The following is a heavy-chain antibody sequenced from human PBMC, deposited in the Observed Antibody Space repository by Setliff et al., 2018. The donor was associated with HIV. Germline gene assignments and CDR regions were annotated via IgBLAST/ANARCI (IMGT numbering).Heavy chain of an antibody. Sequence: ASVKVSCKASGYTFTSYGISWVRQAPGQGLEWMGWISAYDSNTNYEHRLQGRVTMTTDTSTSTAYMELRGLISEDTAVYYCAREGQVVVTAKGFDYWGLGTLVTVSS. J-gene: IGHJ4*02. V-gene: IGHV1-18*01. CDR1: GYTFTSYG. CDR2: ISAYDSNT. D-gene: IGHD2-15*01. CDR3: AREGQVVVTAKGFDY.